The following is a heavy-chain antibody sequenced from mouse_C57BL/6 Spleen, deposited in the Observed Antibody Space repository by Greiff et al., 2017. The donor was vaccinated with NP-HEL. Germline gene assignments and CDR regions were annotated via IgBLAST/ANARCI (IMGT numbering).Heavy chain of an antibody. CDR1: GYTFTSYD. CDR3: ARGIRRNAMDY. Sequence: QVQLQQSGPELVKPGASVKLSCKASGYTFTSYDINWVKQRPGQGLEWIGCLYLRDGSTKYNEKFKGKATLTVDTSSSPAYMELHSLTSEDSAGYFCARGIRRNAMDYWGQGTSVTVAS. CDR2: LYLRDGST. V-gene: IGHV1-85*01. D-gene: IGHD2-12*01. J-gene: IGHJ4*01.